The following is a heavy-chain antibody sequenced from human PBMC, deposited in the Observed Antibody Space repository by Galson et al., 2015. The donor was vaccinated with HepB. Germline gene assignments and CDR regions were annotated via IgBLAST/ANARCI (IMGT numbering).Heavy chain of an antibody. CDR2: INPSGGST. J-gene: IGHJ6*02. CDR3: ARGRWDSSGYQGITYYYYGMDV. Sequence: SVKVSCKASGYTFTSYYMHWMRQAPGQGLEWMGIINPSGGSTSYAQKFQGRVTMTRDTSTSTVYMELSSLRSEDTAVYYCARGRWDSSGYQGITYYYYGMDVWGQGTTVTVSS. V-gene: IGHV1-46*01. CDR1: GYTFTSYY. D-gene: IGHD3-22*01.